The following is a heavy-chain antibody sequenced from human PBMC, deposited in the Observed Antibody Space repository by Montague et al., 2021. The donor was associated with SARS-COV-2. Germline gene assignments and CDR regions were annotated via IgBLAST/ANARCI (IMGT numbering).Heavy chain of an antibody. Sequence: SETLSLTCTVSGGSVSSSPYYWGWIRQPPGRGLEWVGSISYSERTYFSPSLKSRLTISVDSSENQFSLRLSSVTAADTAVYYCASSYYYGSGTYVYNYYMDVWGKGTTVTVPS. CDR3: ASSYYYGSGTYVYNYYMDV. CDR1: GGSVSSSPYY. J-gene: IGHJ6*03. CDR2: ISYSERT. D-gene: IGHD3-10*01. V-gene: IGHV4-39*01.